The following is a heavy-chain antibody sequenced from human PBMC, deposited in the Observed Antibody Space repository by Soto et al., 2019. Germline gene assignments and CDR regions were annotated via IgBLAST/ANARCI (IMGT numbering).Heavy chain of an antibody. CDR1: GFTLSSYA. CDR2: ISGSGGST. J-gene: IGHJ4*02. V-gene: IGHV3-23*01. CDR3: AKDPRRQMDY. Sequence: AGSLRLSCAASGFTLSSYAMSWVRQAPGKGLEWVSAISGSGGSTYYADSVKGWFTISRDNSKNTLYLQMNSLRAEDTAVYYCAKDPRRQMDYWGQGTLVTVSS.